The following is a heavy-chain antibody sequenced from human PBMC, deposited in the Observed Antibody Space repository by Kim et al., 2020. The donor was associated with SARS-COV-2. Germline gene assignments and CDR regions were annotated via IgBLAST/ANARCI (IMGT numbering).Heavy chain of an antibody. CDR1: GGSISSSNW. CDR3: AAPVKRGWLHAFDI. J-gene: IGHJ3*02. CDR2: IYHSGST. D-gene: IGHD6-19*01. V-gene: IGHV4-4*02. Sequence: SETLSLTCAVSGGSISSSNWWSWVRQPPGKGLEWIGEIYHSGSTNYNPSLKSRVTISVDKSKNQFSLKLSSVTAADTAVYYCAAPVKRGWLHAFDIWGQGTMVTVSS.